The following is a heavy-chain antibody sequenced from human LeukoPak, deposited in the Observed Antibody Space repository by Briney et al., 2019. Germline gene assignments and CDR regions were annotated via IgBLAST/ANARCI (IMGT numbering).Heavy chain of an antibody. J-gene: IGHJ4*02. CDR1: GGSFSSYY. V-gene: IGHV4-59*01. D-gene: IGHD7-27*01. CDR2: IHNSGRT. Sequence: SETLSLTCTVSGGSFSSYYWSWIRQPPGKGLEWIGYIHNSGRTSYNPSLKSRVAISVDTSKNQFSLKLSSVTAADTAVYYCASYGSDWGYFDYWGQGTLVTVSS. CDR3: ASYGSDWGYFDY.